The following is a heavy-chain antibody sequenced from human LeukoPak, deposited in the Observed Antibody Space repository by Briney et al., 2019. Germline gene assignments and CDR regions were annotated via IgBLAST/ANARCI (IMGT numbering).Heavy chain of an antibody. V-gene: IGHV1-69*13. J-gene: IGHJ5*02. Sequence: GASVNVSCKASGGTFSSYAISWVRQAPGQGLEWMGGIIPIFGTANYAQKFQGRVTITADESTSTAYMELSSLRSEDTAVYYCARDSVVVVAATPGWFGPWGQGTLVTVSS. CDR2: IIPIFGTA. D-gene: IGHD2-15*01. CDR3: ARDSVVVVAATPGWFGP. CDR1: GGTFSSYA.